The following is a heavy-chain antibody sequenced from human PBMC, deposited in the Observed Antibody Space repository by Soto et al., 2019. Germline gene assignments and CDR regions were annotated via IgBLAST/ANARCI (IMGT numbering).Heavy chain of an antibody. V-gene: IGHV4-31*03. D-gene: IGHD3-10*01. Sequence: SETLSLTCTVTGGSISSGGYYWSWIRQHPGKGLEWIGYIYYSGSTYYNPSLKSRIIISVDTSKNQFSLKLSSVTAADTAVYYCARDSRGSYRLPHYAMTVWGQGTKVTVSS. CDR3: ARDSRGSYRLPHYAMTV. CDR1: GGSISSGGYY. J-gene: IGHJ6*02. CDR2: IYYSGST.